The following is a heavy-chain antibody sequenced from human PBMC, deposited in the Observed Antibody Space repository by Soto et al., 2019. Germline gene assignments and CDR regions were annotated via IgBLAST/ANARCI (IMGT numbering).Heavy chain of an antibody. D-gene: IGHD5-12*01. CDR3: ARGGNRYSNVASGVGGFDF. CDR2: VYHTGAT. J-gene: IGHJ4*02. Sequence: ETLSLTCTVSGASISSSYWSWIRQSPERGLEWIAYVYHTGATNYNPSLKSRVTISLDTSKGQFSLNLTSLTTADTAVYFCARGGNRYSNVASGVGGFDFWGQGSLVTVSS. V-gene: IGHV4-59*01. CDR1: GASISSSY.